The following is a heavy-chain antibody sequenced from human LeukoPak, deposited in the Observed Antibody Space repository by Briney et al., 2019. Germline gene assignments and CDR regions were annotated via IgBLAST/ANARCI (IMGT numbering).Heavy chain of an antibody. Sequence: GASVKVSCKASGGTFSSYAISWVRQAPGQGLEWMGGIIPIFGTANYARKFQGRVTITADESTSTAYMELSSLRSEDTAVYYCARDLGYGGNSGAGAFDIWGQGTMVTVSS. CDR1: GGTFSSYA. D-gene: IGHD4-23*01. CDR3: ARDLGYGGNSGAGAFDI. CDR2: IIPIFGTA. J-gene: IGHJ3*02. V-gene: IGHV1-69*13.